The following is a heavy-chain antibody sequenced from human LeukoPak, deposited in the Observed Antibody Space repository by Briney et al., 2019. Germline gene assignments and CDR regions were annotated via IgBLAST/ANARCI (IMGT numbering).Heavy chain of an antibody. D-gene: IGHD6-13*01. CDR1: GGPFSGYY. CDR3: ARNAPSSSWYYFDY. Sequence: SETLSLTCAVYGGPFSGYYWSWIRQPPGRGLEWIGEINHSGSTNYNPSLKSRVTISVDTSKNQFSLKLSSVTAADTAVYYCARNAPSSSWYYFDYWGQGTLVTASS. V-gene: IGHV4-34*01. J-gene: IGHJ4*02. CDR2: INHSGST.